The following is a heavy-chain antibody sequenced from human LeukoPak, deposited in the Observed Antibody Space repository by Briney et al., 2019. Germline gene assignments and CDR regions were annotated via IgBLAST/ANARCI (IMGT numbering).Heavy chain of an antibody. Sequence: SVKVSCKASGYTFTSYYMHWVRQAPGQGLEWMGGIIPIFGTANYAQKFQGRVTITADESTSTAYMELSSLRSEDTAVYYCARPGTYYYDSSGYPPLDYWGQGTLVTVSS. D-gene: IGHD3-22*01. J-gene: IGHJ4*02. V-gene: IGHV1-69*13. CDR2: IIPIFGTA. CDR1: GYTFTSYY. CDR3: ARPGTYYYDSSGYPPLDY.